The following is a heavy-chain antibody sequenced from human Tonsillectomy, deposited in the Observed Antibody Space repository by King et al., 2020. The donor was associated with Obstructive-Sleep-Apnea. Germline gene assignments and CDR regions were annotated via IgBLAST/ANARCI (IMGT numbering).Heavy chain of an antibody. J-gene: IGHJ4*02. V-gene: IGHV4-31*03. CDR1: GGSISSGGYY. CDR3: AGEYYDILTGYSPMVAFDY. D-gene: IGHD3-9*01. CDR2: IYYSGST. Sequence: VQLQESGPGLVKPSQTLSLTCTVSGGSISSGGYYWSWIRQHPGKGLEWIGYIYYSGSTYYNPSLKSRVTISVDTSKNQFSLKLSSVTAADTAVYYCAGEYYDILTGYSPMVAFDYWGQGTLVTVSS.